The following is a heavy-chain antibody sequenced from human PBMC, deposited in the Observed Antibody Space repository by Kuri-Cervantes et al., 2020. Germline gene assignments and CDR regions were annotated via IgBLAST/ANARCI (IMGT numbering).Heavy chain of an antibody. V-gene: IGHV4-59*01. D-gene: IGHD3-3*01. CDR2: IYYSGST. J-gene: IGHJ4*02. Sequence: GSLRLSCNVSGGSIRSYYWSWIRQPPGKGLEWIGYIYYSGSTNYNPSLKSRVTISVDTSKNQFSLKLSSVTAADTAVYYCARGYYDFWSGYCYYFDYWGQGTLVTVSS. CDR3: ARGYYDFWSGYCYYFDY. CDR1: GGSIRSYY.